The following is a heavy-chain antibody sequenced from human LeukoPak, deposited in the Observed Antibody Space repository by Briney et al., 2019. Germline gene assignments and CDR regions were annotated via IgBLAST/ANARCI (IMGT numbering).Heavy chain of an antibody. CDR2: IYYSGST. V-gene: IGHV4-39*01. Sequence: SETLSLTCTVSGGSISSSSYYWGWIRQPPGKGLEWIGSIYYSGSTYYNPSLKSRVTISVDTSKNQFPLKLSSVTAADTAVYYCATLQLYVRTVDYWGQGTLVTVSS. CDR1: GGSISSSSYY. J-gene: IGHJ4*02. D-gene: IGHD5-18*01. CDR3: ATLQLYVRTVDY.